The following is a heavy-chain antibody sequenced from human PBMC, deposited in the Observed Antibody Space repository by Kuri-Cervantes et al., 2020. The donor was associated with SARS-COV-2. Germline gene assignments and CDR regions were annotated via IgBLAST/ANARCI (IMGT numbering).Heavy chain of an antibody. CDR3: ARHDY. V-gene: IGHV4-39*01. J-gene: IGHJ4*02. CDR2: IYYDGGT. CDR1: GGSISSGGYY. Sequence: SETLSLTCTVSGGSISSGGYYWGWIRQPPGKGLEFIGTIYYDGGTYYNTSLKSRATISVDTSKNQFSLKLSSVTAADTAVYYCARHDYWGQGTLVTVSS.